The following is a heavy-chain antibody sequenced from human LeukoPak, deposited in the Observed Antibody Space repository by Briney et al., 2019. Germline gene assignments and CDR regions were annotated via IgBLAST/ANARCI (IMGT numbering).Heavy chain of an antibody. V-gene: IGHV3-30-3*01. D-gene: IGHD2-21*02. CDR3: ARAVPSYCGGDCYPTDY. CDR1: GFTFSSYA. J-gene: IGHJ4*02. Sequence: GGSPRLSCAASGFTFSSYAMHGVRQAPGKGLEWVAVISYDGSNKYYADSVKGRFTISRDNSKTTLYLQMNSLRAEDTAVYYCARAVPSYCGGDCYPTDYWGQGTLVTVSS. CDR2: ISYDGSNK.